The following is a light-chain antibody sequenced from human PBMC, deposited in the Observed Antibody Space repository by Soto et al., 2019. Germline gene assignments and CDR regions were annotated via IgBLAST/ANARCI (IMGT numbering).Light chain of an antibody. J-gene: IGLJ3*02. CDR2: EVS. CDR1: SSDVGTYKY. CDR3: YSHARKV. Sequence: QPASVSGSPGQSITISCTGTSSDVGTYKYVSWYQQYPGKAPKLMIYEVSNRPSGVSNRFSGSKSGNTASLTISGLQAEDEADYYCYSHARKVFGGGTKLTVL. V-gene: IGLV2-14*01.